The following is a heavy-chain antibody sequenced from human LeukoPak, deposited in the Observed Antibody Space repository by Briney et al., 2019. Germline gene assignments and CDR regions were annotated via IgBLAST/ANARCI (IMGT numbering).Heavy chain of an antibody. V-gene: IGHV3-7*01. Sequence: GGSLRLSCAASGFTFSSYWMSWVRQAPGKGLEWVANIQQDGREKYYVDSVEGRFTISRDNAKNSLYLQMNSLRAEDTAVYYCARDLPPLAAAGPFDYWGQGILVTVSS. CDR2: IQQDGREK. J-gene: IGHJ4*02. CDR3: ARDLPPLAAAGPFDY. CDR1: GFTFSSYW. D-gene: IGHD6-13*01.